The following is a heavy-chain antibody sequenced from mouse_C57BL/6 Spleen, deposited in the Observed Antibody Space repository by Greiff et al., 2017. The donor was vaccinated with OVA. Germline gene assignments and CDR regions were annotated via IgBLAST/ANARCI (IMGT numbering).Heavy chain of an antibody. Sequence: EVQLQQSGPELVKPGASVKISCKASGYSFTGYYMNWVKQSPEKSLEWIGEINPSTGGTTYNQKFKAKATLTVDKSSSTAYMQLKSLTSEDSAVYYCVRSYAGITTAYWYFDVWGTGTTVTVSS. CDR3: VRSYAGITTAYWYFDV. V-gene: IGHV1-42*01. CDR2: INPSTGGT. CDR1: GYSFTGYY. J-gene: IGHJ1*03. D-gene: IGHD2-4*01.